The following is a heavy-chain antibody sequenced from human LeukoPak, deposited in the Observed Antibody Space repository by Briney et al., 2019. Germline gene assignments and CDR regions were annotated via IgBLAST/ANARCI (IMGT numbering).Heavy chain of an antibody. D-gene: IGHD5-24*01. V-gene: IGHV3-11*01. CDR2: IGSSGSTI. J-gene: IGHJ3*02. Sequence: TGGSLRLSCAASGFTFSDYYMSWIRQAPGKGLEWVSYIGSSGSTIYYADSVKGRFTIPRDNAKNSLYLQMNSLRAEDTAVYYCASGWLQIDAFDIWGQGTMVTVSS. CDR1: GFTFSDYY. CDR3: ASGWLQIDAFDI.